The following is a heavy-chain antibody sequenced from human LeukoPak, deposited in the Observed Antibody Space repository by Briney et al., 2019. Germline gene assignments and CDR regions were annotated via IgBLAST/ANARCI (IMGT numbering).Heavy chain of an antibody. J-gene: IGHJ5*02. Sequence: PSETLSLTCAVYGGSFSGYYWGWIRQPPGKGLEWIGEINHSGSTNYNPSLKSRVTKSVDTSKNQFSLKLSSVTAADTAVYYCARVRDIVVVPAAILYNWFDPWGQGTLVTVSS. CDR1: GGSFSGYY. V-gene: IGHV4-34*01. D-gene: IGHD2-2*02. CDR2: INHSGST. CDR3: ARVRDIVVVPAAILYNWFDP.